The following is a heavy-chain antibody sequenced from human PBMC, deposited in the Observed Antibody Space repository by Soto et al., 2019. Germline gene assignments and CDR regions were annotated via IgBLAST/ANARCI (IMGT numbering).Heavy chain of an antibody. CDR2: TSDDGSDK. J-gene: IGHJ1*01. CDR3: ARWGTTGGLDV. Sequence: QVQLVESGGGVVQPGTSLRVSCVGSGFTFRSYVIHWVRQAPGKGLEWVALTSDDGSDKYYDDSVRGRFTISIDNSRNTVDLQMDSLRLEDTALYYCARWGTTGGLDVWGQGTLVSVSS. V-gene: IGHV3-30*19. CDR1: GFTFRSYV. D-gene: IGHD3-16*01.